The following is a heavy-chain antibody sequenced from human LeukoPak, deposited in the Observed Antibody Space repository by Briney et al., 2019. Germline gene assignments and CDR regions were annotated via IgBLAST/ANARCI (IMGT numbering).Heavy chain of an antibody. Sequence: GGSLRLSCAASGFTFSSYSMNWVRQAPGKGLEWVSSISSSSYIYYADSVKGRFTISRDNARNSLYLQMNSLRAEDTAGYYCARDGLAAATLHWVFDLWGPGTL. CDR3: ARDGLAAATLHWVFDL. J-gene: IGHJ2*01. V-gene: IGHV3-21*01. D-gene: IGHD2-15*01. CDR2: ISSSSYI. CDR1: GFTFSSYS.